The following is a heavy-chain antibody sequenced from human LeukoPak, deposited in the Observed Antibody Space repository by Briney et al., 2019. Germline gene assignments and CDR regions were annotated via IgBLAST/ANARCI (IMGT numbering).Heavy chain of an antibody. CDR1: GGSISSYY. Sequence: PSETLSLTCTVSGGSISSYYWSWIRQPAGKGLEWIGCIYTSGSTNYNPSLKSRVTMSVDTSKNQFSLKLSSVTAADTAVYYCARSKSGLLRYFDWLLLDAFDIWGQGTMVTVSS. J-gene: IGHJ3*02. V-gene: IGHV4-4*07. CDR3: ARSKSGLLRYFDWLLLDAFDI. D-gene: IGHD3-9*01. CDR2: IYTSGST.